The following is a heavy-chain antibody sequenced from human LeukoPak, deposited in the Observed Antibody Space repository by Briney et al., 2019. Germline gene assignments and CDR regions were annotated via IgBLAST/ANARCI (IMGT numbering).Heavy chain of an antibody. CDR2: ISYDGSKK. J-gene: IGHJ4*02. CDR3: AHTGWDLGYYFDY. D-gene: IGHD1-26*01. Sequence: PGGSLRLSCAASGFTFSRYGMHWVRQAPGKGLEWVAVISYDGSKKYYADSVKGRFPISRDNSKNTLYLQMNSLRAEDTAVYYCAHTGWDLGYYFDYWGQGTLVTVSS. CDR1: GFTFSRYG. V-gene: IGHV3-30*03.